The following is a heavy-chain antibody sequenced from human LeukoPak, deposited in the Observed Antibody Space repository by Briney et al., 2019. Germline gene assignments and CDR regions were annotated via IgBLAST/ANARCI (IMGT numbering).Heavy chain of an antibody. J-gene: IGHJ5*02. CDR3: AGVVVTGEVWFDP. CDR1: GDSISSGGYS. V-gene: IGHV4-30-2*01. Sequence: SQTLSLTCAVSGDSISSGGYSWSWIRQPPGKGLEWIGYVYHSGGTYYNPSLKSRVTISVDRSKSQFSLKLTSVTAADTAVYYCAGVVVTGEVWFDPWGQGTLVTVSS. CDR2: VYHSGGT. D-gene: IGHD2-21*02.